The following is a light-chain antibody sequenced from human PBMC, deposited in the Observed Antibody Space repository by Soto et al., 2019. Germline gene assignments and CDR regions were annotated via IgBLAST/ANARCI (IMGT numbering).Light chain of an antibody. CDR1: SSDIGAYDY. CDR2: EVS. J-gene: IGLJ3*02. Sequence: QSALTQPASLSGSPGQSITISCTGTSSDIGAYDYVSWYQQHPGNAPTLVVYEVSNRPSGVSNRFSGSKSGNTASLTISGLQAEDEADYYCSSYSTTGIVAFGGGTKLTVL. CDR3: SSYSTTGIVA. V-gene: IGLV2-14*01.